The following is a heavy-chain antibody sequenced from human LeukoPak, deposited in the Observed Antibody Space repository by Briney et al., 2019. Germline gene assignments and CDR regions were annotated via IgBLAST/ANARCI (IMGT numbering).Heavy chain of an antibody. D-gene: IGHD5-24*01. CDR3: AKEGRSLQTY. V-gene: IGHV3-7*03. Sequence: GSLRLSCAASGFTFNTYGMHWVRLAPGKGLEWVANIKEDGTETYYVDSVKGRFTISRDNAKNSLYLQMNSLRVEDTAVYYCAKEGRSLQTYWGQGTLVTVSS. CDR1: GFTFNTYG. J-gene: IGHJ4*02. CDR2: IKEDGTET.